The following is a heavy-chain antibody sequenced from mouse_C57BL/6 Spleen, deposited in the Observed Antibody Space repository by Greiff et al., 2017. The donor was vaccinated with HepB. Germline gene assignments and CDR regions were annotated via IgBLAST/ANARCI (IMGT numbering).Heavy chain of an antibody. D-gene: IGHD1-1*01. CDR1: GYTFTDYY. CDR2: INPNNGGT. J-gene: IGHJ2*01. CDR3: ARSLLLRLAPLYFDY. V-gene: IGHV1-26*01. Sequence: EVQLQQSGPELVKPGASVKISCKASGYTFTDYYMNWVKQSHGKSLEWIGDINPNNGGTSYNQKFKGKATLTVDKSSSTAYMELRSLTSEDSAVYYCARSLLLRLAPLYFDYWGQGTTLTVSS.